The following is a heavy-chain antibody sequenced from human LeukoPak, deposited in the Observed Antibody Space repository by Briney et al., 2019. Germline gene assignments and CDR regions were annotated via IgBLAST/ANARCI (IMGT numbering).Heavy chain of an antibody. CDR2: IYYSGST. V-gene: IGHV4-39*01. J-gene: IGHJ4*02. D-gene: IGHD5-18*01. CDR3: ARWIQLWQIDY. CDR1: GGSIRSSSYY. Sequence: SETLSLTCTVSGGSIRSSSYYWGWIRQPPGKGLEWIGSIYYSGSTYYNPSLKSRVTISVDTSKNQFSLKLNSVTAADTAVYYCARWIQLWQIDYWGQGTLVTVSS.